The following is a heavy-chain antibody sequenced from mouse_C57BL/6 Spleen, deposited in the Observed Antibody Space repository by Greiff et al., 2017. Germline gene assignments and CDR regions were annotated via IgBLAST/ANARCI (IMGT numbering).Heavy chain of an antibody. Sequence: QVQLQQSGPGLVQPSQSLSITCTVSGFSLTSYGVHWVRQSPGKGLEWLGVIWSGGSTDYNAAFISRLSISKDNSKSQVFFKMNSLQADDTAIYYCARNYYDYDEGYYYAMDYWGQGTSVTVSS. J-gene: IGHJ4*01. D-gene: IGHD2-4*01. CDR3: ARNYYDYDEGYYYAMDY. V-gene: IGHV2-2*01. CDR1: GFSLTSYG. CDR2: IWSGGST.